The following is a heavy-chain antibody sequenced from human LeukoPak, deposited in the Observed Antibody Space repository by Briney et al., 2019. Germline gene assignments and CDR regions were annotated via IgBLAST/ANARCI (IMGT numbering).Heavy chain of an antibody. V-gene: IGHV3-43D*04. Sequence: GGSLRLSCEASGFIFNDYAMHWVRQVPGKGLEWISLITWNGGHTYYADSVKGRFIISRDNTKNSLYLQMNSLRPEDTALYYCAKDRSYNSYFDYWGQGTLVTV. CDR2: ITWNGGHT. J-gene: IGHJ4*02. CDR3: AKDRSYNSYFDY. D-gene: IGHD5-24*01. CDR1: GFIFNDYA.